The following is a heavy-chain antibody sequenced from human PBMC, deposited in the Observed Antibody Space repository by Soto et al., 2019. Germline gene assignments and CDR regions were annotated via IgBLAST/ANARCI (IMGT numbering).Heavy chain of an antibody. CDR2: ISGSGGST. CDR1: GFTFSSYA. J-gene: IGHJ6*02. D-gene: IGHD3-16*01. Sequence: GGSLRLSCAASGFTFSSYAMSWVRQAPGKGLEWVSAISGSGGSTYYADSVKGRFTISRDNSKNTLYLQMNSLRAEDTAVYYCAKDWGSHGYYYDYYGMDVWGQGTTVTVSS. CDR3: AKDWGSHGYYYDYYGMDV. V-gene: IGHV3-23*01.